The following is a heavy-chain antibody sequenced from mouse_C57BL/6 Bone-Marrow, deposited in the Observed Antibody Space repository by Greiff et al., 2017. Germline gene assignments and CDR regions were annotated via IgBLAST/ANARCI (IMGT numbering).Heavy chain of an antibody. J-gene: IGHJ3*01. Sequence: VQLKESGPGLVKPSQSLSLTCSVTGYSITSGYYWNWIRQFPGNKLEWMGYISYDGSNNYNPSLKNRISITRDTSKNQFFLKLNSVTTEDTATYYCAREGWDWFAYWGQGTLVTVSA. CDR1: GYSITSGYY. V-gene: IGHV3-6*01. D-gene: IGHD3-3*01. CDR3: AREGWDWFAY. CDR2: ISYDGSN.